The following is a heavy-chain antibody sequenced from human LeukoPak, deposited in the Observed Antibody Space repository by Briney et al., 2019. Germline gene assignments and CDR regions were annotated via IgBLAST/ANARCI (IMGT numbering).Heavy chain of an antibody. Sequence: GGSLRLSCAASGFTVSSNYMSWVRQAPGRGLEWVSVIYSGGSTYYADSVKGRFTISRDNSKNTLYLQMNSLRAEDTAVYYCARGHRNTMVRGVIRYYYMDVWGKGTTVTISS. CDR3: ARGHRNTMVRGVIRYYYMDV. J-gene: IGHJ6*03. CDR2: IYSGGST. V-gene: IGHV3-66*01. D-gene: IGHD3-10*01. CDR1: GFTVSSNY.